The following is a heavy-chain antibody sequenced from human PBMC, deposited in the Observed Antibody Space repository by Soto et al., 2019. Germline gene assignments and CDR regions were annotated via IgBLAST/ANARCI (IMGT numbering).Heavy chain of an antibody. Sequence: ASVKVSCKASGGTFSSYAISWVRQAPGQGLEWMGGIIPIFGTANYAQKFQGRVTITADESTSTAYMELSSLRSEDTAVYYCAREVTIFGVVIINYFDYWGQGTTVTVSS. CDR2: IIPIFGTA. CDR3: AREVTIFGVVIINYFDY. CDR1: GGTFSSYA. V-gene: IGHV1-69*13. D-gene: IGHD3-3*01. J-gene: IGHJ4*03.